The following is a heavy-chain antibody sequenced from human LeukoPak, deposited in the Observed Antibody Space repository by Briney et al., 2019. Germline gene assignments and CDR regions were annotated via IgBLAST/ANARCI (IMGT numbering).Heavy chain of an antibody. CDR2: ISYSGST. Sequence: SETLSLTCTVSGGSISSYYWSWIRQPPGKGLEYIGYISYSGSTNYNPSLKSRVTMSVDTSKDQFSLKLSSVTAADTAVYYCARAGPHSDGYNVDYWGQGTLVTVSS. V-gene: IGHV4-59*01. J-gene: IGHJ4*02. CDR3: ARAGPHSDGYNVDY. CDR1: GGSISSYY. D-gene: IGHD5-24*01.